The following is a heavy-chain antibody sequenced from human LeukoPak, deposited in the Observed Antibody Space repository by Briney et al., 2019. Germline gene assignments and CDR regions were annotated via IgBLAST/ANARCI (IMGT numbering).Heavy chain of an antibody. J-gene: IGHJ4*02. D-gene: IGHD3-22*01. CDR1: GGSISSSSYC. CDR3: ARQRYYYDSSGSYYVDY. CDR2: IYYSGST. V-gene: IGHV4-39*01. Sequence: SETLSLTCTVSGGSISSSSYCWGWIRQPPGKGLEWIGSIYYSGSTYYNPSLKSRVTISVDTAKNQFSLKLSSVTAADTAVYYCARQRYYYDSSGSYYVDYWGQGTLVTVSS.